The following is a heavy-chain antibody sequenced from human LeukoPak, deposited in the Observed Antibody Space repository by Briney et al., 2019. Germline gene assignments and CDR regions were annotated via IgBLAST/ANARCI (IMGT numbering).Heavy chain of an antibody. CDR2: FYYGGNT. CDR1: GGSISSSHYY. D-gene: IGHD3-22*01. CDR3: ARERYYYDGSSEGNY. Sequence: SETLSLTCTVSGGSISSSHYYWGWIRQPPGKGLEWIGSFYYGGNTYYNPSLKSRVAISVDTSKNQFSLKLTSVTAADTAVYYCARERYYYDGSSEGNYWGQGTLVTVSS. V-gene: IGHV4-39*01. J-gene: IGHJ4*02.